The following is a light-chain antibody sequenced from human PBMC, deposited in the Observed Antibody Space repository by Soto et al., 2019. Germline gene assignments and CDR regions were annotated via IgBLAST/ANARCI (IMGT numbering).Light chain of an antibody. CDR2: DTT. J-gene: IGLJ3*02. Sequence: QAVVTQEPSLTVSPGGTVTLTCGSSTGAVTSGHYPYWFQQKPGQAPKTLIYDTTNKHTWTPARFSGSLVGGKAALTLSGAQPEDEAEYYCLLAYSGSQVFGGGTKVTVL. CDR1: TGAVTSGHY. V-gene: IGLV7-46*01. CDR3: LLAYSGSQV.